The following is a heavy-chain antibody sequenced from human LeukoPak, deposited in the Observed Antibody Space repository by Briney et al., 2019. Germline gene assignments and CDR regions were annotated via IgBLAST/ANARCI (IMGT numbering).Heavy chain of an antibody. V-gene: IGHV4-61*01. J-gene: IGHJ6*04. Sequence: SETLSLTCTVSGGSVSSGSYYWSWIRQPPGKRLEWIGYIYYSGSTNYNPSLKSRVTISVDTSKNQFSLKLSSVTAADTAVYYCARGEQQLDSHYYYGMDVWGKGTTVTVSS. CDR3: ARGEQQLDSHYYYGMDV. CDR1: GGSVSSGSYY. CDR2: IYYSGST. D-gene: IGHD6-13*01.